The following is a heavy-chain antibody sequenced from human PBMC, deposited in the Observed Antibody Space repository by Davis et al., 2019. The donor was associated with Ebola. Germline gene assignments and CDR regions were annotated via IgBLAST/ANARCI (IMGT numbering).Heavy chain of an antibody. J-gene: IGHJ3*02. CDR3: ARTGYSSSMDAFDI. CDR1: GYTFTGYY. Sequence: ASVKVSCKASGYTFTGYYMHWVRQAPGQGLEWMGWINPNSGGTNYAQKFQGWVTMTRDTSISTAYMELSRLRSDDTAVYYCARTGYSSSMDAFDIWGQGTMVTVSS. V-gene: IGHV1-2*04. D-gene: IGHD6-13*01. CDR2: INPNSGGT.